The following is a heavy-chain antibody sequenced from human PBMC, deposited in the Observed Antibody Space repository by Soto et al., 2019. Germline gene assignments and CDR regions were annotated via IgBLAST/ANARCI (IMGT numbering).Heavy chain of an antibody. CDR3: ARAVTIFGVVFDY. Sequence: PSETLSLTCTVSGGSIGSYYWSWIRQPPGKGLEWIGYIYYSGSTNYNPSLKSRVTISVDTSKNQFSLKLSSVTAADTAVYYCARAVTIFGVVFDYWGQGTLVTVSS. CDR1: GGSIGSYY. J-gene: IGHJ4*02. D-gene: IGHD3-3*01. CDR2: IYYSGST. V-gene: IGHV4-59*01.